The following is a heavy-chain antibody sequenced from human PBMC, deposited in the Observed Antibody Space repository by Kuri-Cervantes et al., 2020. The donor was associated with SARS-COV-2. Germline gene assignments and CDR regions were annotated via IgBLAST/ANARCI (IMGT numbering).Heavy chain of an antibody. Sequence: GGSLRLSCAASGFTFSSYDMHWVRQATGKGLEWVSAIGTAGDTYYPGSVKGRFTISRENAKNSLYLQMNSLRAEDTAVYYCARVEMATQIDYWGQGTLVTVSS. CDR2: IGTAGDT. CDR1: GFTFSSYD. D-gene: IGHD5-24*01. CDR3: ARVEMATQIDY. J-gene: IGHJ4*02. V-gene: IGHV3-13*01.